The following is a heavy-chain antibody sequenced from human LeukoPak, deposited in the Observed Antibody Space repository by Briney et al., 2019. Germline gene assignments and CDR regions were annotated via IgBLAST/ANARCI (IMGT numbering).Heavy chain of an antibody. J-gene: IGHJ6*03. D-gene: IGHD3-3*01. CDR1: GGSIDSGGYY. CDR3: ARGPNDFWSGSKYYYYYMDV. V-gene: IGHV4-31*03. CDR2: IYYSGST. Sequence: SSETLSLTCTVSGGSIDSGGYYWSWIRQHPGKGLEWIGYIYYSGSTYYNTSLKSRVTISVDTSKNQFSLKLNSVTAADTAVYYCARGPNDFWSGSKYYYYYMDVWGKGTTVTVSS.